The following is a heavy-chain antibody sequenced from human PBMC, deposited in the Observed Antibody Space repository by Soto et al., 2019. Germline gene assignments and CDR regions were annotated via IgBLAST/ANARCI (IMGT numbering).Heavy chain of an antibody. V-gene: IGHV4-39*03. Sequence: SETLSLTCTVSGGSISSSSYYWGWIRQPPGKGLEWIGSIFYSGSTYYNPSLKSRVTISVDTSKNQFSLKLSSVTAADTAVYYLSGYSSGWYWFDPWGQVNLVPVSS. CDR3: SGYSSGWYWFDP. D-gene: IGHD6-19*01. CDR1: GGSISSSSYY. J-gene: IGHJ5*02. CDR2: IFYSGST.